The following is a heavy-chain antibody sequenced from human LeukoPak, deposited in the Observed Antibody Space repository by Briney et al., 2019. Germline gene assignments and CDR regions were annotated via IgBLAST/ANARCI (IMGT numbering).Heavy chain of an antibody. CDR1: GYTFTGYY. V-gene: IGHV1-2*02. Sequence: ASVNVSFKASGYTFTGYYMHWVRQAPGQGLEWMGWINPNSGGTNYAQKFQGRVTITADESTSTAYMELSSLRSEDTAVYYCARSIMITFGGVIGTFDYWGQGTLVTVSS. J-gene: IGHJ4*02. CDR3: ARSIMITFGGVIGTFDY. CDR2: INPNSGGT. D-gene: IGHD3-16*02.